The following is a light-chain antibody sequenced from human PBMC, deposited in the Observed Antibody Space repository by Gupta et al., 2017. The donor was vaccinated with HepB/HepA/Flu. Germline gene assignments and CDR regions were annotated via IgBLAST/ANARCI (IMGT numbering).Light chain of an antibody. Sequence: EIVMTQSPATLSVSPGERATLSCRASQIVSSNLAWYQQKPGQAPRLLIYGASTRVTGSPARFSGSGCGTEFTLTISSLQSEDFAVYYCQQYNNWPPITFGQGTRLEIK. CDR2: GAS. V-gene: IGKV3-15*01. CDR1: QIVSSN. J-gene: IGKJ5*01. CDR3: QQYNNWPPIT.